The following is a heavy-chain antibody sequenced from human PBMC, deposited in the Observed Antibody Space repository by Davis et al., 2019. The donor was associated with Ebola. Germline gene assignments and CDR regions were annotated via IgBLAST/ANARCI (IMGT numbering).Heavy chain of an antibody. D-gene: IGHD3-22*01. Sequence: GGSLRLSCADSVITFSSYAMTWVRQAPGKGLAWVSAISGSGGTTYYAGSVKGRFTVSRDNSKKTMYLQMNSLRVEDTAVYYCARDRDYYDTSKYHPRGWFDRWGQGTLVTVSS. J-gene: IGHJ5*02. V-gene: IGHV3-23*01. CDR2: ISGSGGTT. CDR3: ARDRDYYDTSKYHPRGWFDR. CDR1: VITFSSYA.